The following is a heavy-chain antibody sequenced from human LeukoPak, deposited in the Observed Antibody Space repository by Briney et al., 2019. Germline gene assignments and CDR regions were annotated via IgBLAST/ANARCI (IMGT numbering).Heavy chain of an antibody. Sequence: ASVKVSCKASGYTFSDYYLHWVRQAPGQGLEWMGWINPNSGDTHYAQMFQGRVTMTTDTSTSTAYMELRSLRSDDTAVYYCARDWGSIKVITDYWGQGTLVTVSS. V-gene: IGHV1-2*02. CDR2: INPNSGDT. CDR1: GYTFSDYY. CDR3: ARDWGSIKVITDY. D-gene: IGHD3-16*01. J-gene: IGHJ4*02.